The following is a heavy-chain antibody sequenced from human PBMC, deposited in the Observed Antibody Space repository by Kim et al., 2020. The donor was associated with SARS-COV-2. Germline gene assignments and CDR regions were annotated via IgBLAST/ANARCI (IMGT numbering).Heavy chain of an antibody. Sequence: SETLSLTCTVSGGSISSYYWSWIRQPPGKGLEWIGFISYSGSTNNNPSIKSRVTISVDTSKNQFSLKLSSVTAADTAVYYCARVKRGWYGEGNWFDPWGQGTRVTVSS. J-gene: IGHJ5*02. V-gene: IGHV4-59*13. CDR1: GGSISSYY. CDR3: ARVKRGWYGEGNWFDP. D-gene: IGHD3-10*01. CDR2: ISYSGST.